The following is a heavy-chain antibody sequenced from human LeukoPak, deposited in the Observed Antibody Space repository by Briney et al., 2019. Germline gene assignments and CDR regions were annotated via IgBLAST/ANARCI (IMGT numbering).Heavy chain of an antibody. Sequence: GGSLRLSCAASGFTFSSYGMHWVRQAPGKGLEWVAVISYDGSNKYYADSVKGRFTISRDNSKNTLYLQMNSLRAEDTAVYYCAKDSYDSSGLDYWGQGTLVTVSS. CDR3: AKDSYDSSGLDY. D-gene: IGHD3-22*01. J-gene: IGHJ4*02. V-gene: IGHV3-30*18. CDR1: GFTFSSYG. CDR2: ISYDGSNK.